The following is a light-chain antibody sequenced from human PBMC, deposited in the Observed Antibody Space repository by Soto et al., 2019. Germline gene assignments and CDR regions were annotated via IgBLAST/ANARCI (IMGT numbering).Light chain of an antibody. CDR1: QRITDY. J-gene: IGKJ2*01. CDR3: QQTYSTPYP. V-gene: IGKV1-39*01. Sequence: DIQMTQSPSSLSASVGDRVTITCRTSQRITDYLNWYQQKPGNAPKLLIYAASSLQSEFPSRFSGSGSGTDFTLTIIDLQPEDFATYYCQQTYSTPYPFGQGTKLEIK. CDR2: AAS.